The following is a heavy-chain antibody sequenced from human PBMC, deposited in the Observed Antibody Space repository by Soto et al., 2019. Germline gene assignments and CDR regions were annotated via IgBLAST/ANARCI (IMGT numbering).Heavy chain of an antibody. CDR3: ARRYCSSTSCPSNYYGMDV. CDR2: IDPSDSYT. J-gene: IGHJ6*02. Sequence: GESLKISCKGSGYSFTSYWISWVRQMPGKGLEWMGRIDPSDSYTNYSPSFQRHVTISTDKYIGTAYLQWSSLKASDTAMYYCARRYCSSTSCPSNYYGMDVWGQGTTVTVSS. V-gene: IGHV5-10-1*01. D-gene: IGHD2-2*01. CDR1: GYSFTSYW.